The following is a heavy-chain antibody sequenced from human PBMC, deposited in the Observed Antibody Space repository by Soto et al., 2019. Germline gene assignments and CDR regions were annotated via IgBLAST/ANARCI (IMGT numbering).Heavy chain of an antibody. D-gene: IGHD4-17*01. Sequence: QVQLLQSGPEVKEPGASVKVSCKTSGYTFTSRGIYWVRQAPGQGLEWMGWISPDNGHTNYVQRFQDRVTLTTDTSTSTAYRELRSLRSDDTAVYYCGRDAGDYNWYFYLWGRGTPVTVS. CDR1: GYTFTSRG. V-gene: IGHV1-18*01. J-gene: IGHJ2*01. CDR3: GRDAGDYNWYFYL. CDR2: ISPDNGHT.